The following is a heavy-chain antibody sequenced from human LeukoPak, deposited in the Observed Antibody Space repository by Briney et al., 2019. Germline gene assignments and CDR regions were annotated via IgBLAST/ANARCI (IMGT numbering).Heavy chain of an antibody. D-gene: IGHD3-10*01. J-gene: IGHJ6*03. CDR2: IYTSGST. CDR1: GGSISSYY. CDR3: ARDFSTMVRGVIGGYYYYMDV. Sequence: SETLSLTCTVSGGSISSYYWSWFRQPAGKGLEWIGRIYTSGSTNYNPSLKSRVTMSVDTSKNQFSLKLSSVTAADTAVYYCARDFSTMVRGVIGGYYYYMDVWGKGTTVTVSS. V-gene: IGHV4-4*07.